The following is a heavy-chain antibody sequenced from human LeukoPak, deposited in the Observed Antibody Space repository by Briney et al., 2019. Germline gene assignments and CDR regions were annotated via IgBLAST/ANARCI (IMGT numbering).Heavy chain of an antibody. V-gene: IGHV3-30*04. J-gene: IGHJ4*02. CDR1: GFSFSTYV. CDR2: LSYDGSEK. D-gene: IGHD6-19*01. Sequence: PGGSLRLSCAASGFSFSTYVMHWVRQAPRKGLEWVAVLSYDGSEKYYADSVKGRFTSSRDNSKNPLYLQLNRLRPEDTAVYYCARALSYSSGRHADYWGQGALVTVSS. CDR3: ARALSYSSGRHADY.